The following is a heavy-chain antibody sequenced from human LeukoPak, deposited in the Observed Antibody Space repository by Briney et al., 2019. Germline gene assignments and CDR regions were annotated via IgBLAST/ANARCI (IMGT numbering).Heavy chain of an antibody. CDR1: GYTFSSYY. CDR3: ARDPGVTNWFDP. CDR2: INPTGDST. Sequence: ASVKVSCKASGYTFSSYYMHWVRQAPGQGLEWVGLINPTGDSTNYAQNFRGRVTMTRDTSTSTVYMDLNSLRSEDTAVYYCARDPGVTNWFDPWGQGTLVTVSS. J-gene: IGHJ5*02. D-gene: IGHD2-21*02. V-gene: IGHV1-46*01.